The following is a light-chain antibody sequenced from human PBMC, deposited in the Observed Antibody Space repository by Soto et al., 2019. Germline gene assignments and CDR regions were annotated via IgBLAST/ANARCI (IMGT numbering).Light chain of an antibody. Sequence: DIQMTQSPSSLSASVGDRGTITCRAIECISNYLNWYQQKPGKAPKLLIYDASNWETGVPSRFSGSGSGTDFTFTISSLQPEDIATYYCQQYDNPITFGQGTRLEIK. CDR3: QQYDNPIT. CDR1: ECISNY. V-gene: IGKV1-33*01. CDR2: DAS. J-gene: IGKJ5*01.